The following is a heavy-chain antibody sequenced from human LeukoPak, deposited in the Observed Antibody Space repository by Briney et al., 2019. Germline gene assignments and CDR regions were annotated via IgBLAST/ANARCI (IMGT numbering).Heavy chain of an antibody. Sequence: GGSLRLSCAASGFTFSSYSMNWVRQAPGKGLEWVSSTSPSSSYKYYADSVKGRFTISRDNAKNSLYLQMNSLRAEDTDVYFCARGSYDILTGYSPFFFDYWGQGTLVTVSS. CDR1: GFTFSSYS. CDR2: TSPSSSYK. D-gene: IGHD3-9*01. CDR3: ARGSYDILTGYSPFFFDY. V-gene: IGHV3-21*01. J-gene: IGHJ4*02.